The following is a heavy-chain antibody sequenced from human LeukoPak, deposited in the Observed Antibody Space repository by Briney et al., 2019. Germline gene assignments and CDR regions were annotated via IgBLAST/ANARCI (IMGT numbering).Heavy chain of an antibody. V-gene: IGHV1-69*13. D-gene: IGHD3-10*01. J-gene: IGHJ4*02. CDR1: GGTFSSYA. CDR3: ARDRIHYGSGSYYFDY. Sequence: GASVKVSCKASGGTFSSYAINWVRQAPGQGLEWMGGIIPIFGTANYAQKFQGRVTITADESTSTAYMELSSLRSEDTAVYYCARDRIHYGSGSYYFDYWGQGTLVTVSS. CDR2: IIPIFGTA.